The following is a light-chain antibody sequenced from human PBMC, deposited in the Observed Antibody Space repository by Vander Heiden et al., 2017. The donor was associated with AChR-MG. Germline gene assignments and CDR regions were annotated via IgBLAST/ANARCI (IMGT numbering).Light chain of an antibody. CDR1: QNITNN. CDR3: QQYNNWPPLT. J-gene: IGKJ4*01. CDR2: GGS. V-gene: IGKV3-15*01. Sequence: EIVMTQSPAILSVSPRQRATLPCRASQNITNNVAWYQQKPGQPPRLLIYGGSTRATGIPARFSGSGSGTEFTLTIAGLQSEDSAIYHCQQYNNWPPLTFGGGTKVEIQ.